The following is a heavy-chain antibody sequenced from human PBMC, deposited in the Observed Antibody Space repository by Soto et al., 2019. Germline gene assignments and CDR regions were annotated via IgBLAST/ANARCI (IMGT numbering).Heavy chain of an antibody. CDR2: IIPIFGTA. CDR1: GGTFSSYA. CDR3: ASHPVPYYYYGMDV. V-gene: IGHV1-69*12. D-gene: IGHD2-2*01. Sequence: QVQLVQSGAEVKKPGSSVKVSCKASGGTFSSYALSWVRQAPGQGLEWMGGIIPIFGTADYAQKFQGRVTFPADDSTSTAYMELSSLRSEDPAVYYCASHPVPYYYYGMDVWGQGTTVTVSS. J-gene: IGHJ6*02.